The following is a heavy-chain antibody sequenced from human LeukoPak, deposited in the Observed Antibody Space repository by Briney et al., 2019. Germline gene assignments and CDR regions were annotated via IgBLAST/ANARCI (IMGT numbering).Heavy chain of an antibody. CDR3: TRDTGRDGYPFDY. J-gene: IGHJ4*02. CDR2: IRSKAYGGTT. CDR1: GFTFSSYA. Sequence: PGGSLRLSCAASGFTFSSYAMSWVRQAPGKGLEWVGFIRSKAYGGTTEYAASVKGRFTISRDDSKSIAYLQMNSLKTEDTAVYYCTRDTGRDGYPFDYWGQGTLVTVSS. D-gene: IGHD5-24*01. V-gene: IGHV3-49*04.